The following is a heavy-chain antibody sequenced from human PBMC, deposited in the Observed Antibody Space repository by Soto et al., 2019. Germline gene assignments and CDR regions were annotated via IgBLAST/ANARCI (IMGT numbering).Heavy chain of an antibody. CDR3: AKVIVVIAAAGDYFDY. V-gene: IGHV3-23*01. CDR1: GFTFNNYA. J-gene: IGHJ4*02. CDR2: VSGSSGSS. D-gene: IGHD2-15*01. Sequence: EVQLLESGGGLVQPGGSLRLSCAASGFTFNNYAMSWVRQAPGKGLEWVSVVSGSSGSSGYADSVKGRFTISRDNSKNTLYLQMNSLRDDDTAVYYCAKVIVVIAAAGDYFDYWGQGTLVTVSS.